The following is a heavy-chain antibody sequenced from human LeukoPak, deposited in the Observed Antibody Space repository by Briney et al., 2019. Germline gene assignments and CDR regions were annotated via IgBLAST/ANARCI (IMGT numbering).Heavy chain of an antibody. J-gene: IGHJ6*02. CDR1: GFTFSSYA. CDR3: ASQGGLLWFGELSGGMDV. V-gene: IGHV3-30-3*01. D-gene: IGHD3-10*01. Sequence: PGGSLGLSCAASGFTFSSYAMHWVRQAPGKGLEWVAVISYDGSNKYYADSVKGRFTISRDNSKNTLYLQMNSLRAEDTAVYYCASQGGLLWFGELSGGMDVWGQGTTVTVSS. CDR2: ISYDGSNK.